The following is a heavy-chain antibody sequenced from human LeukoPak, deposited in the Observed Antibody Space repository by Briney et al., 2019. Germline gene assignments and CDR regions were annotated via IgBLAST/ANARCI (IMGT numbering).Heavy chain of an antibody. J-gene: IGHJ6*02. D-gene: IGHD1-1*01. V-gene: IGHV3-23*01. CDR1: GFTFDSYA. CDR3: AKSRNAYSCAMDF. Sequence: PGGSLRLSCAASGFTFDSYAMSWARQAPGKGLEWLSLISITGADTYYADSVEGRFTVSRDNSKIMIYLQMNSLRDEDTAVYYCAKSRNAYSCAMDFWGLGTTVTVSS. CDR2: ISITGADT.